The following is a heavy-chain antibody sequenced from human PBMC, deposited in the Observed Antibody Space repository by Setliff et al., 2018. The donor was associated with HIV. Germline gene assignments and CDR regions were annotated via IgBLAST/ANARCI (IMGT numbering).Heavy chain of an antibody. D-gene: IGHD6-19*01. CDR2: TKEDGSEQ. Sequence: GVLRLSCAASGFSISDFWMSWVRQAPGKGLEWVANTKEDGSEQYYMDSVKGRFTISRDNAKNSLYLQMSSLRAEDTAVYYCARDVAVASFFNYWGQGTLVTVSS. CDR3: ARDVAVASFFNY. J-gene: IGHJ4*02. CDR1: GFSISDFW. V-gene: IGHV3-7*05.